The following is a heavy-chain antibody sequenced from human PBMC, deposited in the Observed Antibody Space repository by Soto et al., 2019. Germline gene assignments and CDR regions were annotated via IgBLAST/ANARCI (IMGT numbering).Heavy chain of an antibody. D-gene: IGHD1-26*01. V-gene: IGHV3-21*01. J-gene: IGHJ4*02. Sequence: EVQLVESGGGLVKPGGSLRLSCAASGFTFSSYSMNWVRQAPGTGLEWVSSISSSSSYIYYAASVKGRCTISRDNAKNSRYLQMNSLRVEDTAVDYWARGQVGSTYPFDYWGQGTLVTVS. CDR3: ARGQVGSTYPFDY. CDR1: GFTFSSYS. CDR2: ISSSSSYI.